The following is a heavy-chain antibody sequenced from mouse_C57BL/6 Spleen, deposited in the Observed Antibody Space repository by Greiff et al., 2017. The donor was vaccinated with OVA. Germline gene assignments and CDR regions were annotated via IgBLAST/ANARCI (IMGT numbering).Heavy chain of an antibody. CDR2: IYPGSGST. J-gene: IGHJ2*01. D-gene: IGHD2-1*01. CDR1: GYTFTSYW. V-gene: IGHV1-55*01. CDR3: ARGGYGNYPYYFDY. Sequence: QVQLQQSGAELVKPGASVKMSCKASGYTFTSYWITWVKQRPGQGLEWIGDIYPGSGSTNYNEKFKSKATLTVDTSSSTAYMQLSSLTSEDSAVYYCARGGYGNYPYYFDYWGQGTTLTVSS.